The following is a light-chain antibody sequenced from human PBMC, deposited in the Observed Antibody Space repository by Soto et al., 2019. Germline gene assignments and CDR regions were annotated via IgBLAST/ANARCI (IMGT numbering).Light chain of an antibody. CDR3: QQYNNWPPIT. J-gene: IGKJ5*01. Sequence: IVMTQSPGTLSLLPVELATPPGRAIQSVSNNYLAWYQQKPRQAPRILIYGASNRATGIPDRFSGSGSGTEFTLTISSLQSEDFAVYYCQQYNNWPPITFGQGTRLEIK. CDR2: GAS. CDR1: QSVSNN. V-gene: IGKV3D-15*01.